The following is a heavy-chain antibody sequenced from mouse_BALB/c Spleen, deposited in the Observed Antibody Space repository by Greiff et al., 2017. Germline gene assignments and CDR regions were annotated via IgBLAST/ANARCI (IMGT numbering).Heavy chain of an antibody. Sequence: VQLKQSGPELVKPGASVKISCKASGYSFTGYFMNWVMQSHGKSLEWIGRINPYNGDTFYNQKFKGKATLTVDKSSSTAHMELRSLASEDSAVYYCARGGYGYVYAMDYWGQGTSVTVSS. CDR2: INPYNGDT. J-gene: IGHJ4*01. V-gene: IGHV1-20*02. CDR1: GYSFTGYF. CDR3: ARGGYGYVYAMDY. D-gene: IGHD2-2*01.